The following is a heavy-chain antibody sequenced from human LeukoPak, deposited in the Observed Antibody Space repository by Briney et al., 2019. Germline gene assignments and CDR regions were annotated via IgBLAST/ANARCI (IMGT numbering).Heavy chain of an antibody. D-gene: IGHD2-2*01. V-gene: IGHV4-34*01. J-gene: IGHJ5*02. Sequence: SETLSLTCTVYGGSFTDYFWTWIRHSPGKGLEWIGEINHSGSTNYNPSLKSRVTISVDTSKNQFSLKLSSVTAADTAVYYCALVPAAMGDNWFDPWGQGTLVTVSS. CDR3: ALVPAAMGDNWFDP. CDR2: INHSGST. CDR1: GGSFTDYF.